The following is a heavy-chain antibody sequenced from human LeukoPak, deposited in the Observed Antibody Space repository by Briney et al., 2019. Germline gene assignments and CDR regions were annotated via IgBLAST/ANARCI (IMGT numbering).Heavy chain of an antibody. Sequence: SETLSLTCTVSGGSISSGSYYWSWIRQPAGKGLEWIGRIYTSGSTNYNPSLKSRVTISVDTSKNQFSLKLISVTDADTAVYYCASAVRGYHRPAFDIWGQGTMVTVSS. CDR1: GGSISSGSYY. D-gene: IGHD5-12*01. J-gene: IGHJ3*02. CDR3: ASAVRGYHRPAFDI. V-gene: IGHV4-61*02. CDR2: IYTSGST.